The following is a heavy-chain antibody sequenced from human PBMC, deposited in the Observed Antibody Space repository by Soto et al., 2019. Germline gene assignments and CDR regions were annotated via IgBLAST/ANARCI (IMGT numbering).Heavy chain of an antibody. V-gene: IGHV3-48*02. Sequence: GSLRLSCAASGFTFSSYSMNWVRQAPGKGLEWVSYISSSSSTIYYADSVKGRFTISRDNAKNSLYLQMNSLRDEDTAVYYCARDGAAQKTYYYDSSGSGAFDIWGQGTMVTVSS. J-gene: IGHJ3*02. CDR1: GFTFSSYS. CDR3: ARDGAAQKTYYYDSSGSGAFDI. D-gene: IGHD3-22*01. CDR2: ISSSSSTI.